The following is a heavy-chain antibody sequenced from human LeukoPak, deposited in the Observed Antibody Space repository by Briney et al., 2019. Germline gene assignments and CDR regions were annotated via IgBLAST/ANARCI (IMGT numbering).Heavy chain of an antibody. V-gene: IGHV4-30-4*01. Sequence: SETLSLTCTVSGGSISSGDYYWSWIRQPPGKGLEWIGYIYYSGSTYYNPSLKSRVTISVDTSKNQFSLKLSSVTAADTAVYYCARDSSSWYSYFDYWGQGTLVTVSS. J-gene: IGHJ4*02. CDR3: ARDSSSWYSYFDY. D-gene: IGHD6-13*01. CDR1: GGSISSGDYY. CDR2: IYYSGST.